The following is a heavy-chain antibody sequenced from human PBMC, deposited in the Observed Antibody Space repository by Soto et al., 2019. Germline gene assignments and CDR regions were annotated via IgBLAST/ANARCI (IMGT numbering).Heavy chain of an antibody. CDR2: ISSGSTYK. D-gene: IGHD4-17*01. V-gene: IGHV3-21*01. CDR3: ARGWGTTVVKLDAFDV. Sequence: EVQLVESGGGLVKPGGSLRLSCAASGFTFSTYSMNWVRQAPGKGLEWVSSISSGSTYKYYADSMKGRFTISRDNTKDYLDLKMNRLRAEDTAVYSCARGWGTTVVKLDAFDVWGQCTMVTVSS. CDR1: GFTFSTYS. J-gene: IGHJ3*01.